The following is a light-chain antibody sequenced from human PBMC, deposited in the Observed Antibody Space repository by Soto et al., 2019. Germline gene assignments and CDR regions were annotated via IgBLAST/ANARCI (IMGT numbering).Light chain of an antibody. J-gene: IGLJ2*01. Sequence: QAVVTQPPSVSGAPGQRVTISCTGSSSNIGAGYDVPWYQQLPGTAPKLLIYGNSNRPSGVPDRFSGSKSGTSASLAITGLQAEEEADYYCQFYDSSLSGVVFGGGTKLTVL. CDR1: SSNIGAGYD. V-gene: IGLV1-40*01. CDR3: QFYDSSLSGVV. CDR2: GNS.